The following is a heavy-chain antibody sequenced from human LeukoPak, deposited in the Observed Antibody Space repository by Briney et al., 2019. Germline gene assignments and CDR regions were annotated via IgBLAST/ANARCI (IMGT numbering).Heavy chain of an antibody. CDR2: IGGRGVST. CDR1: GFTFSSYE. J-gene: IGHJ4*02. D-gene: IGHD6-19*01. V-gene: IGHV3-23*01. CDR3: AKASYTSDWYLWDH. Sequence: GGSLRLSCAASGFTFSSYEMNWVRQAPGKGLEWVSAIGGRGVSTYYAGSVKGRFTISRDNFKNTLYLQMKSLRSEDTAVYYCAKASYTSDWYLWDHWGQGTPVTVSS.